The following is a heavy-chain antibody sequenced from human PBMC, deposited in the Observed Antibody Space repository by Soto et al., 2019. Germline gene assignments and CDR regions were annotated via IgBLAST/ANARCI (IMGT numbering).Heavy chain of an antibody. V-gene: IGHV4-4*07. CDR2: IYTSGST. CDR3: ARGRGYNWNYYHYGMDV. CDR1: GGSISSYY. J-gene: IGHJ6*02. D-gene: IGHD1-20*01. Sequence: QVQLQESGPGLVKPSETLSLTCTVSGGSISSYYWSWIRQPAGKGLEWIGRIYTSGSTNYNPSLKSRVTMSVATSKNQFSLKLSSVTAADTAVYYCARGRGYNWNYYHYGMDVWGQGTTVTVSS.